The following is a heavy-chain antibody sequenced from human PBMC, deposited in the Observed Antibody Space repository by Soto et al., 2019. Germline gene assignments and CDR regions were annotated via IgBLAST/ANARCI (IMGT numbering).Heavy chain of an antibody. CDR1: GYSFTSYW. CDR2: IDPSDSYT. CDR3: AMLLLSRVDFDP. J-gene: IGHJ5*02. D-gene: IGHD3-16*02. Sequence: EVQLVQSGAEVKKPGESLRISCKGSGYSFTSYWISWVRQMPGKGLEWMGRIDPSDSYTNYSPSFQGHVTISADKSISTAYLQWRSLRAAETDMYYCAMLLLSRVDFDPWGQGTLVTVSS. V-gene: IGHV5-10-1*01.